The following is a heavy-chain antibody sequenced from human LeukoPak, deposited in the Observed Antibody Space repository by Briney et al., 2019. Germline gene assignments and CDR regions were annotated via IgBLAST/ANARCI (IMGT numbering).Heavy chain of an antibody. D-gene: IGHD1-1*01. V-gene: IGHV3-33*01. Sequence: GGSLRLSCAASGFTFSSYGMHWVRQAPGKGLEWVAVIWYDGSNKYYADSVKGRFTISRDNSKNTLYLQMNSLRAEDTAVYYSASESTGTTIFDYWGQGTPVTVSS. CDR3: ASESTGTTIFDY. CDR1: GFTFSSYG. CDR2: IWYDGSNK. J-gene: IGHJ4*02.